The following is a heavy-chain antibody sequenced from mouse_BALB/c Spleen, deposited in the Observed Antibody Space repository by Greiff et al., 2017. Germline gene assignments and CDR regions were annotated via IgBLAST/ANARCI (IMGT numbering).Heavy chain of an antibody. J-gene: IGHJ2*01. CDR1: GFTFSSYG. Sequence: EVQLVESGGGLVQPGGSLKLSCAASGFTFSSYGMSWVRQTPDKRLELVATINSNGGSTYYPDSVKGRFTISRDNAKNTLYLQMSSLKSEDTAMYYCARSLTDYFDYWGQGTTLTVSS. V-gene: IGHV5-6-3*01. CDR2: INSNGGST. CDR3: ARSLTDYFDY. D-gene: IGHD4-1*01.